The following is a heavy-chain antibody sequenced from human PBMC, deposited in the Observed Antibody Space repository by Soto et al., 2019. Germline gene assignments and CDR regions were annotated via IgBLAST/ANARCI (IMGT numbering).Heavy chain of an antibody. V-gene: IGHV3-7*01. CDR1: GFTFSTYW. Sequence: RLSCAASGFTFSTYWMSWVRQAPGKGLEWVANIKQDGSEKYYVDSVKGRFTISRDNAKNSLYLQMNSLRAEDTAVYYCARDETYYYGSGPVGGQGTLVTVYS. CDR2: IKQDGSEK. J-gene: IGHJ4*02. D-gene: IGHD3-10*01. CDR3: ARDETYYYGSGPV.